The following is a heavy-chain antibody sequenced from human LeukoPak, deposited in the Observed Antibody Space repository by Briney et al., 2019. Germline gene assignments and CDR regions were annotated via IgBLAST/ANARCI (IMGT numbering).Heavy chain of an antibody. CDR3: ARLSSGWYGEYYFDY. Sequence: GGSLRLSCAASGFTFSSYSMNWVRQAPGKGLEWVSYISSGGSSIYYADSVKGRFTISRDNAKNSLYLQMNSLRAEDTAVYYCARLSSGWYGEYYFDYWGQGTLVTVSS. CDR2: ISSGGSSI. J-gene: IGHJ4*02. CDR1: GFTFSSYS. D-gene: IGHD6-19*01. V-gene: IGHV3-48*04.